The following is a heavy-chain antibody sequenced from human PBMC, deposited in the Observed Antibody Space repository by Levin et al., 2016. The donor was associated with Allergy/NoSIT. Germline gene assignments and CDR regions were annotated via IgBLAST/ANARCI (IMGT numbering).Heavy chain of an antibody. Sequence: WIRQPPGKGLEWIGNIYYNGSTYSNPSLKSRVTISVDTSKNQFSLKLSSVTAADTAMYYCARRSGTSRRAYSGYDWFSRDPSVKYFDFWGQGTLVTVSS. CDR3: ARRSGTSRRAYSGYDWFSRDPSVKYFDF. J-gene: IGHJ4*02. CDR2: IYYNGST. V-gene: IGHV4-39*01. D-gene: IGHD5-12*01.